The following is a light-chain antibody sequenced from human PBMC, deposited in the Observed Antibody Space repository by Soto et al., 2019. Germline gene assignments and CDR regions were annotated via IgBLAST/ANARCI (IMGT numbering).Light chain of an antibody. J-gene: IGKJ2*01. Sequence: EIVLTQSPATLSLSPGERATLCCRASQSVSSYLAWDQQKPGQAPRLLIYDASNRATGIPARFSGSGSGTDFTLTISSLEPEDSAVYYCQQSSNWPPTFGQGTKLEIK. CDR1: QSVSSY. CDR2: DAS. CDR3: QQSSNWPPT. V-gene: IGKV3-11*01.